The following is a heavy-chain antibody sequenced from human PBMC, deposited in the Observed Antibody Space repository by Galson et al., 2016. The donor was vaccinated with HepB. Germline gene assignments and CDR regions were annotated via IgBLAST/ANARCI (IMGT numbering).Heavy chain of an antibody. J-gene: IGHJ4*02. CDR1: AFTFSNYD. D-gene: IGHD6-19*01. Sequence: SLRLSCAASAFTFSNYDMHWVRQAPGKGLEWVAGIWTDGSNKYYGDSVKGRFTISRDNSKNTLYLQMHSLRAEDTAVYYCAKSKGGVWSYYFDYWGQGTLVTVSS. CDR3: AKSKGGVWSYYFDY. CDR2: IWTDGSNK. V-gene: IGHV3-33*06.